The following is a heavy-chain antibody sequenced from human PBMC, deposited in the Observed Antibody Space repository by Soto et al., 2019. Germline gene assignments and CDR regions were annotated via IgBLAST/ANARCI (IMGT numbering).Heavy chain of an antibody. CDR2: ILPIFGTA. CDR1: GGTFSSYA. J-gene: IGHJ6*02. V-gene: IGHV1-69*06. CDR3: ARASTLTGHCGSVSCPRMDV. Sequence: QVQLVQSGAEVKKPGSPVKVSCKASGGTFSSYAISWVRQAPGQGLEWMGGILPIFGTANYARKFQGRVTITADRSTSTAYMELSSLRSEDTAGYYCARASTLTGHCGSVSCPRMDVWGQGTTVTVSS. D-gene: IGHD2-2*01.